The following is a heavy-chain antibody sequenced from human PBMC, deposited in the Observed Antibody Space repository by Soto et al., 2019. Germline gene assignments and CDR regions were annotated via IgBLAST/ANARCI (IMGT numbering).Heavy chain of an antibody. V-gene: IGHV4-59*01. CDR1: GGSISSYY. CDR3: ARVSVYYDSSGYYALFDY. D-gene: IGHD3-22*01. Sequence: PSETLSLTCTVSGGSISSYYWSWIRQPPGKGLEWIGYIYYSGSTNYNPSLKSRVTISVDTSKNQFSLKLSSVTAADTAVYYFARVSVYYDSSGYYALFDYWGQGTLVTVSS. J-gene: IGHJ4*02. CDR2: IYYSGST.